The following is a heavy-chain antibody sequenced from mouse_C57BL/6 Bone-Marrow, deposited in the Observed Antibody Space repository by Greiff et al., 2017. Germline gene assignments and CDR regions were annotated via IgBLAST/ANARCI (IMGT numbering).Heavy chain of an antibody. Sequence: QVQLQQSGPELVKPGASVKISCKASGYAFSSSWMNWVKQRPGKGLEWIGRIYPGDGDTNYNGKFKGKATLTADKSSSTAYMQLSSLTSEDSAVYYCARDLPITTADAMDYWGQGTSVTVSS. V-gene: IGHV1-82*01. D-gene: IGHD2-4*01. J-gene: IGHJ4*01. CDR1: GYAFSSSW. CDR3: ARDLPITTADAMDY. CDR2: IYPGDGDT.